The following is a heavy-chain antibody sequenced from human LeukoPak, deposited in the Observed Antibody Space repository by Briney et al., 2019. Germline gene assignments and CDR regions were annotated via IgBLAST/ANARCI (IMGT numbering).Heavy chain of an antibody. V-gene: IGHV3-21*01. CDR2: ISSSSSYI. CDR1: GFTFSSYS. J-gene: IGHJ6*04. CDR3: ARDPSSRFYYGMDV. Sequence: PGGSLRLSCAASGFTFSSYSMNWVRRAPGKGLEWVSSISSSSSYIYYADSVKGRFTISRDNAKNSLYLQMNSLRAEDMAVYYCARDPSSRFYYGMDVWGKGTTVTVSS.